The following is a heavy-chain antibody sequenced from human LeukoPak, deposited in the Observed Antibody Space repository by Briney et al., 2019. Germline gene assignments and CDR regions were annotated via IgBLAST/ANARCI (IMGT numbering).Heavy chain of an antibody. CDR3: ARWGTY. Sequence: SETLSLTCTVSGVSVSSGTYFWTWVRQPPGKGLEWIGHIHYSVTTNYNPPLKSRVTMSLDTSKNQFSLKLTSVTAADTAIYFCARWGTYWGQGILVTVSS. V-gene: IGHV4-61*01. D-gene: IGHD7-27*01. CDR1: GVSVSSGTYF. J-gene: IGHJ4*02. CDR2: IHYSVTT.